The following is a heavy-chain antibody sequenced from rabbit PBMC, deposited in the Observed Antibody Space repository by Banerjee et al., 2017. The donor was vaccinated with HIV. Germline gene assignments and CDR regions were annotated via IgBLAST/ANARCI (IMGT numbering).Heavy chain of an antibody. CDR1: GFTISSGYD. D-gene: IGHD2-1*01. CDR2: IYSGNDHT. J-gene: IGHJ4*01. Sequence: QSLEESGGGLVKPGGTLTLTCTASGFTISSGYDMCWVRQAPGKRPEWIACIYSGNDHTYYASWAKGRFTISKTSSTTVTLQMTSLTGADTATYFCARDGNSYDDYGDQLRPVFNLWGQGTLVTVS. CDR3: ARDGNSYDDYGDQLRPVFNL. V-gene: IGHV1S40*01.